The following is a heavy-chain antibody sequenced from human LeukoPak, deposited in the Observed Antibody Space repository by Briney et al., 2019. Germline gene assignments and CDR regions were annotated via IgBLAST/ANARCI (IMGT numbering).Heavy chain of an antibody. D-gene: IGHD5-18*01. CDR2: ISSSGSTI. CDR3: ARDAGIQLWLTIYYYYGMDV. CDR1: GFTFSDYY. Sequence: KPGGSLRLSCAASGFTFSDYYMSWIRQAPGKGLEWVSYISSSGSTIYYADSVKGRFTISRDNAKNSLYLQMNSLRAEDTAVYYCARDAGIQLWLTIYYYYGMDVWGQGTTVTVSS. V-gene: IGHV3-11*01. J-gene: IGHJ6*02.